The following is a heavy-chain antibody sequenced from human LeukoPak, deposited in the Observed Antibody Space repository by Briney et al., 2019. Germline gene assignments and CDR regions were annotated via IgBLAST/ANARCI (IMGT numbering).Heavy chain of an antibody. CDR2: IIPIFGTA. CDR3: ATPRYCSSTSCYALMD. J-gene: IGHJ4*02. D-gene: IGHD2-2*01. V-gene: IGHV1-69*06. CDR1: GGTFSSYA. Sequence: ASVKVSCKASGGTFSSYAISWARQAPGQGLEWMGGIIPIFGTANYAQKFQGRVTITADKSTSTAYMELSSPRSEDTAVYYCATPRYCSSTSCYALMDWGQGTLVTVSS.